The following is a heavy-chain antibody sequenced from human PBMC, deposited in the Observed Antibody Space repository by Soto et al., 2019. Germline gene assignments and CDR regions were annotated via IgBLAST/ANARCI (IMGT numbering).Heavy chain of an antibody. V-gene: IGHV4-34*01. D-gene: IGHD3-3*01. J-gene: IGHJ5*02. CDR2: INHTGGT. Sequence: TLSLTCALGGVSVRGYYWNWIRRPPWKGLEWIGEINHTGGTHYNPSLKSRVTMSVDTSKNQFSLRLSSVTAADTAIYYCATRITVFGLLIPPFDPWGQGTKVTVSS. CDR3: ATRITVFGLLIPPFDP. CDR1: GVSVRGYY.